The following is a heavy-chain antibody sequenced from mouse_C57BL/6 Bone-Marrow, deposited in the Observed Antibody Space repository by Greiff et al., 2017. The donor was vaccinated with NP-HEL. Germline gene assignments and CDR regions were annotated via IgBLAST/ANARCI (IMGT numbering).Heavy chain of an antibody. D-gene: IGHD6-1*01. CDR1: GFSLTSYA. V-gene: IGHV2-9-1*01. J-gene: IGHJ3*01. Sequence: QVQLKHSLPFLFSPSQSLSITCTVSGFSLTSYAISWVRQPPGKGLEWLGVIWTGGGTNYNSALKSRLSISKDNSKSQVFLKMNSLQTDDTARYYCARTSVAWFAYWGQGTLVTVSA. CDR2: IWTGGGT. CDR3: ARTSVAWFAY.